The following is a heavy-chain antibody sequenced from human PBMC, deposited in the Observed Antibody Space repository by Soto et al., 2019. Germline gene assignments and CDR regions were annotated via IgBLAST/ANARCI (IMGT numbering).Heavy chain of an antibody. CDR3: ARAGKYYYGSEGPYFCGMDV. J-gene: IGHJ6*01. V-gene: IGHV1-18*04. CDR1: GYTFTSYG. D-gene: IGHD3-10*01. CDR2: ISGYNGNK. Sequence: QVQLVQSGAEVKKPGASVKVSCKASGYTFTSYGVSWVRQAPGQGHEWMGWISGYNGNKNYAQKLQDRVTMTTDTSTSTAYMELRGLRSDGTDVYYWARAGKYYYGSEGPYFCGMDVWGQGITATVPS.